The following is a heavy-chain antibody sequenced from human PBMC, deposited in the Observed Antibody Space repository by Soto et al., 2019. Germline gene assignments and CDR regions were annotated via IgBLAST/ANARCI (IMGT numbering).Heavy chain of an antibody. CDR3: ASVVGKRVGVVPAADAFDI. CDR1: GFTFSSYE. Sequence: GGSLRLSCAASGFTFSSYEMNWVRQAPGKGLEWVSYISSSGSTIYYADSVNGRFTISRDNAKNSLYLQMNSLRAEDTAVYYWASVVGKRVGVVPAADAFDIWGQGTMVTVSS. CDR2: ISSSGSTI. V-gene: IGHV3-48*03. J-gene: IGHJ3*02. D-gene: IGHD2-2*01.